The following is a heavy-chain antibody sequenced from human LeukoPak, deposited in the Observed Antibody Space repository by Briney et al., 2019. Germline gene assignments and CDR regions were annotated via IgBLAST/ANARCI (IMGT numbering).Heavy chain of an antibody. Sequence: SETLSLTCAVYGGPLSDYHWRWIRQPPGKGLEWIAEISHSGSTNYNPSLTSRVTVSLDTSKTQFSLKLSSVTAADTAVYYCARVEIGPSGNVIDYWGQGTLVTVSS. J-gene: IGHJ4*02. D-gene: IGHD3/OR15-3a*01. CDR2: ISHSGST. V-gene: IGHV4-34*01. CDR3: ARVEIGPSGNVIDY. CDR1: GGPLSDYH.